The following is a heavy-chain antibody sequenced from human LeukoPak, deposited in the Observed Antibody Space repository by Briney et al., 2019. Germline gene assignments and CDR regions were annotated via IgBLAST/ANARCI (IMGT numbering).Heavy chain of an antibody. CDR2: ISSSGSTI. Sequence: WGSLRLSCAASGFTFSDYYMSWIRQAPGKGLEWVSYISSSGSTIYYADSVKGRFTISRDNAKNSLYLQMNSLRAEDTAVYYCATNGYSSGWYSAYADFWGQGTLVTVSS. CDR3: ATNGYSSGWYSAYADF. V-gene: IGHV3-11*04. CDR1: GFTFSDYY. D-gene: IGHD6-19*01. J-gene: IGHJ4*02.